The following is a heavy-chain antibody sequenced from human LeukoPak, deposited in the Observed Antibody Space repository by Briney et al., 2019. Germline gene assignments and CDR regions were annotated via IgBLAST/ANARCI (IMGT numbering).Heavy chain of an antibody. J-gene: IGHJ4*02. CDR3: ATHPRSGGSC. Sequence: GGSLRLSCAASGFTFSSYGMHWVRQAPGKGLEWVSSISSSSSYIYYADSVKGRFTISRDNAKNSLYLQMNSLRAEDTAVYYCATHPRSGGSCWGQGTLVTVSS. CDR1: GFTFSSYG. D-gene: IGHD2-15*01. V-gene: IGHV3-21*01. CDR2: ISSSSSYI.